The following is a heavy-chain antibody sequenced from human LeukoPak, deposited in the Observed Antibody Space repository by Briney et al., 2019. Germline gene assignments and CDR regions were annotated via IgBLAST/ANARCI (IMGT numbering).Heavy chain of an antibody. J-gene: IGHJ4*02. CDR3: ARGPYSSAPLIDY. D-gene: IGHD6-19*01. CDR1: GFTFSSYS. V-gene: IGHV3-48*01. Sequence: AGGSLRLSCAASGFTFSSYSMNWVRQAPGKGLEWVSYISSSSSTIYYADSVKGRFTISRDNAKNSLYLQMNSLRAEDTAVYYCARGPYSSAPLIDYWGQGTLVTVSS. CDR2: ISSSSSTI.